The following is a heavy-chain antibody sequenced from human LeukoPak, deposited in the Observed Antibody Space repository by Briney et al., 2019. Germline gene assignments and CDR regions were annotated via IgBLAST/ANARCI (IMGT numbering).Heavy chain of an antibody. D-gene: IGHD5-12*01. CDR3: ARESAGWLRFLSAFDI. V-gene: IGHV3-7*01. CDR1: GFTFSSYW. Sequence: PGGSLRLSCAASGFTFSSYWMSWVRQAPGKGLEWVANIKQDGSEKYYVDSVKGRFTISRDNAKNTLYLQMNSLRAEDTAVYYCARESAGWLRFLSAFDIWGQGTMVTVSS. J-gene: IGHJ3*02. CDR2: IKQDGSEK.